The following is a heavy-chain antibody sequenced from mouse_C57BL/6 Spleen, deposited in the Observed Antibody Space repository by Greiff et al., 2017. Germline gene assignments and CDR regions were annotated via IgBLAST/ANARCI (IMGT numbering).Heavy chain of an antibody. CDR1: GYTFTNYW. D-gene: IGHD1-1*01. CDR2: IYPGGGYT. V-gene: IGHV1-63*01. J-gene: IGHJ2*01. Sequence: QVQLQQSGAELVRPGTSVKMSCKASGYTFTNYWIGWAKQRPGHGLEWIGDIYPGGGYTNYNEKFKGKATLTADKSSSPAYMQFSSLTSEDSAIYYCARKDYGSSYGFDYWGQGTTLTVSS. CDR3: ARKDYGSSYGFDY.